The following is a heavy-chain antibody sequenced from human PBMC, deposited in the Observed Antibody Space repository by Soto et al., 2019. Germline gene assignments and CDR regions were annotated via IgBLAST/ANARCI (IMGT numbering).Heavy chain of an antibody. Sequence: GESLKISCKGSGYSFTSYWIDWVRQMPGKGLEWMGIIYPGDSDTRYSPSFQGQVTISADKSISTAYLQWSSLKASDTAMYYCARHVHSSSSRYYYYYMDVWGKGTTVTVSS. V-gene: IGHV5-51*01. D-gene: IGHD6-6*01. J-gene: IGHJ6*03. CDR3: ARHVHSSSSRYYYYYMDV. CDR2: IYPGDSDT. CDR1: GYSFTSYW.